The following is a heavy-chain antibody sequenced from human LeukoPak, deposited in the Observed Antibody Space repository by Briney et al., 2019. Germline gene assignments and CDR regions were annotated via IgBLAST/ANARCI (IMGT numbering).Heavy chain of an antibody. Sequence: GASVKVSCKSSGYTFIGFYMHWVRQAPGQGLEWMGRINPDSGGTNYAQKFQGRVTMTRDTSISTAYMELSRLRSDDTAVYYCARGYESLSLGYWGQGTLVTVSS. CDR2: INPDSGGT. J-gene: IGHJ4*02. V-gene: IGHV1-2*06. D-gene: IGHD5-12*01. CDR3: ARGYESLSLGY. CDR1: GYTFIGFY.